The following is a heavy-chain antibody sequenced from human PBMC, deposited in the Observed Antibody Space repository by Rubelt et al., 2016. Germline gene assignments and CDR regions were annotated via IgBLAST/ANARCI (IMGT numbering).Heavy chain of an antibody. CDR3: ARGYYESSDEWFDP. Sequence: QVQLQQWGAGLLKPSETLSLTCAVYGGSFSGYYWSWIRQSPGKGLEWIGEIKHSGSTNYNPSLKSRVTISVDTSKNQFSLKLSSVTAADTAVYYCARGYYESSDEWFDPWGQGTLVTVSS. CDR2: IKHSGST. CDR1: GGSFSGYY. J-gene: IGHJ5*02. V-gene: IGHV4-34*01. D-gene: IGHD3-22*01.